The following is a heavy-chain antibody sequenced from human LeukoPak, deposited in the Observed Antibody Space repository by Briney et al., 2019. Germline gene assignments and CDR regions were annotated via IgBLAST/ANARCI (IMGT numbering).Heavy chain of an antibody. CDR1: GFTFSSYW. Sequence: GGSLRLSCAASGFTFSSYWMHWVRQVPGKGLEWVSTISGSGGNTYYADSVKGRFTISRDNSENTLYLQMNSLRAEDTAVYYCAKPLGYCTGGVCHSNYFDPWGQGTLITVSS. CDR3: AKPLGYCTGGVCHSNYFDP. J-gene: IGHJ5*02. V-gene: IGHV3-23*01. CDR2: ISGSGGNT. D-gene: IGHD2-8*02.